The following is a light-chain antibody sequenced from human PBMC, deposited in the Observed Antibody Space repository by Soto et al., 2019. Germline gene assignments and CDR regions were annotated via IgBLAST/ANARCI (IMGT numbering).Light chain of an antibody. Sequence: EIVLTQFPGTLSLSPGKRATLSCRTSQSISSSYLAWYQQKPGQAPRLLIYGTSSRATGIPDRFSGSGSGTDFTLTISSLEPEDFAVYYCQQRSNWPPSLTFGGGTKVDIK. CDR3: QQRSNWPPSLT. V-gene: IGKV3D-20*02. J-gene: IGKJ4*01. CDR2: GTS. CDR1: QSISSSY.